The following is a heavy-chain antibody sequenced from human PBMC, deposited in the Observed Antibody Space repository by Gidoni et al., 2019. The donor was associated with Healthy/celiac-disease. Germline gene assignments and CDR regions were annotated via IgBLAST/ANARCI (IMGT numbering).Heavy chain of an antibody. D-gene: IGHD3-10*01. CDR3: ARGPEQLLWFREVYYYYGMDV. Sequence: QVQLQQWGAGLLKPSETLSLTCAVYGRSFSGYYWRWIRQPPGKGLEWIGEINHSGSTNYNPSLKSRVTISVDTSKNQFSLKLSSVTAADTAVYYCARGPEQLLWFREVYYYYGMDVWGQGTTVTVSS. CDR2: INHSGST. CDR1: GRSFSGYY. J-gene: IGHJ6*02. V-gene: IGHV4-34*01.